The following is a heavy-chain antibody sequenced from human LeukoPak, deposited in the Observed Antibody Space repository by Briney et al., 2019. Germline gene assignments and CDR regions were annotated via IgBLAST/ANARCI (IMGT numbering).Heavy chain of an antibody. Sequence: SETLSLTCTVSGGSIRSFYWSWISQSAGKGLEWIGRIYTSGSTDYNPSLKSRVSMSVDTSKNQFSLKLTSVTAADTAVYYCARDQSHYGSGSYYSAYYYYAMDVWGQGTTVTVSS. CDR1: GGSIRSFY. D-gene: IGHD3-10*01. V-gene: IGHV4-4*07. CDR3: ARDQSHYGSGSYYSAYYYYAMDV. J-gene: IGHJ6*02. CDR2: IYTSGST.